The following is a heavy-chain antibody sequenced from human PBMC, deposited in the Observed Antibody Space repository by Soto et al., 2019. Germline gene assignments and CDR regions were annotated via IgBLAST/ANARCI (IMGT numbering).Heavy chain of an antibody. CDR1: GGSMFSYY. CDR2: IYHAGST. CDR3: ARLRVATETFEY. D-gene: IGHD5-12*01. J-gene: IGHJ4*02. V-gene: IGHV4-59*08. Sequence: QVRLQESGPGLVKPSETLSLTCTVSGGSMFSYYWSWIRQPPGRGLEWIGFIYHAGSTKYNPSLNGLVTCSGDTPKNPFSLRVTSVTAADRAVYYCARLRVATETFEYWGQGTLVIVSS.